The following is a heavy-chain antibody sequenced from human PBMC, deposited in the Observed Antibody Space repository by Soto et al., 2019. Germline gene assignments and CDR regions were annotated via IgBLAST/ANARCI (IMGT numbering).Heavy chain of an antibody. CDR2: IYYTGST. V-gene: IGHV4-39*01. D-gene: IGHD3-10*01. J-gene: IGHJ5*02. CDR1: GVSITSGTYY. CDR3: ALSSGKLLWFGETFSGSGFDP. Sequence: SETLSLTCTVSGVSITSGTYYWGWIRQPPGKGLEWIGTIYYTGSTYYDPSLKSRVTISVDTSENQFSLKLTSVTAADTAVYYSALSSGKLLWFGETFSGSGFDPWGQGNLVTVSS.